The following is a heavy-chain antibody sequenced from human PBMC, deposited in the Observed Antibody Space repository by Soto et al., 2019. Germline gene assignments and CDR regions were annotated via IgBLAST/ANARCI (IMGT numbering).Heavy chain of an antibody. CDR1: GGSISSYY. CDR2: IYYSGST. Sequence: SETLSLTCTVSGGSISSYYWSWIRQPPGKGLEWIGYIYYSGSTNYNPSLKSRVTISVDTSKNQFSLKLSSVTAADTAVYYCARHVGIAVTGPYYYFDYWGPGTLVTVSS. J-gene: IGHJ4*02. V-gene: IGHV4-59*08. CDR3: ARHVGIAVTGPYYYFDY. D-gene: IGHD6-19*01.